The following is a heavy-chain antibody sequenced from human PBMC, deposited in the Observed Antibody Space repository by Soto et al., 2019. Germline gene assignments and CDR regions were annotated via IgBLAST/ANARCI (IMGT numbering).Heavy chain of an antibody. D-gene: IGHD2-8*02. CDR2: INHSGST. CDR1: GGSFSGYY. CDR3: ARDKITGLFDY. Sequence: QVQLQQWGAGLLKPSETLSLTCAVYGGSFSGYYWTWIRQPPGTGLEWIGEINHSGSTTYNPSLKSRVTISVDTSKNQCSLKLTSVTAADTAVYYCARDKITGLFDYWGQGTLVTVSS. V-gene: IGHV4-34*01. J-gene: IGHJ4*02.